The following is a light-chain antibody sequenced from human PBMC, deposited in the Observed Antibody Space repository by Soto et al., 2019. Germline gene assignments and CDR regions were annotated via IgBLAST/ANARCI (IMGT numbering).Light chain of an antibody. CDR3: ASWDSSLTAGV. V-gene: IGLV1-51*02. Sequence: QSVLTQPPSVSAAPGQRVTISCSGSSSNIGNNYVSWYQQLPGTAPKVLIYEDNKRHSGIPDRFSGSKSGTSATLGITGLQTGDEADYYCASWDSSLTAGVFGGGTKLTVL. J-gene: IGLJ3*02. CDR2: EDN. CDR1: SSNIGNNY.